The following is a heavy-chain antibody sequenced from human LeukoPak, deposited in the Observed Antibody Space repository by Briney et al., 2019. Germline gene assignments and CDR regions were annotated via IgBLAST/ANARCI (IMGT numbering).Heavy chain of an antibody. Sequence: SETLSLTCAVYGGSFSGHYWTWIRQPPGKGLEWIGESTHSGSTNYNPSLKSRVTISVDTSKNQFSLKLTSVTAADTAVYHCARGRTGAAALDFWGPGTLVTVYS. D-gene: IGHD2-2*01. V-gene: IGHV4-34*01. CDR3: ARGRTGAAALDF. CDR1: GGSFSGHY. CDR2: STHSGST. J-gene: IGHJ4*02.